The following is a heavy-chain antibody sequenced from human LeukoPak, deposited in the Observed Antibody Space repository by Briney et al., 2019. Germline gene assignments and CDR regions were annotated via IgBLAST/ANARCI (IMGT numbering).Heavy chain of an antibody. CDR2: ISYDGSNK. Sequence: PGGSLSLSCAASGFTFSTYAMHWVRQAPGKGLEWVAVISYDGSNKYYADSVKGRFTISRDNSKNTLYLQMNSLRAEDTAVYYCARGGYHILTGYYENWFDPWGQGTLVTVSS. D-gene: IGHD3-9*01. CDR3: ARGGYHILTGYYENWFDP. J-gene: IGHJ5*02. CDR1: GFTFSTYA. V-gene: IGHV3-30-3*01.